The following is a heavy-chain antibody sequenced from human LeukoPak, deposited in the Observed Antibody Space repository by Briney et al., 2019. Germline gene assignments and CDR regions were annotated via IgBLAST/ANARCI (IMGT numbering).Heavy chain of an antibody. Sequence: GGSLRLSCAASGFTFGNAWMSWVRQAPGKGLEWVGHIKSKTDGGTTDYAAPVKGRFAISRDDSKTTLYLQMNSLKTEDTAVYYCTTEYYGSLYNYWGQGTLVTVSS. CDR2: IKSKTDGGTT. V-gene: IGHV3-15*01. CDR1: GFTFGNAW. J-gene: IGHJ4*02. CDR3: TTEYYGSLYNY. D-gene: IGHD3-3*01.